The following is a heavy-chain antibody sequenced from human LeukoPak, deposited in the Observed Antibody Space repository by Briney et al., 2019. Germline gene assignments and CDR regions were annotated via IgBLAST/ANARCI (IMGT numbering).Heavy chain of an antibody. Sequence: ASVKVSCKASGYTFTGYYMHWVRQAPGQGLEWMGWINPNSGGTNYAQKFQGRVTITRDTSISTAYMELSRLRSDDTAVYYCARVWGYDILTGYYVGSYYMDVWGKGTTVTVSS. V-gene: IGHV1-2*02. CDR2: INPNSGGT. J-gene: IGHJ6*03. D-gene: IGHD3-9*01. CDR1: GYTFTGYY. CDR3: ARVWGYDILTGYYVGSYYMDV.